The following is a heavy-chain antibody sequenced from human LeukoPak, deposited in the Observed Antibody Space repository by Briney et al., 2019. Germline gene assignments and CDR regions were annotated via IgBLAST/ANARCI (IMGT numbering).Heavy chain of an antibody. CDR1: GYSFTSYW. Sequence: TGESLRISCKGSGYSFTSYWISWVRQMPGKGLEWMGRIDPSDSYTNYSPSFQGHVTISADKSISTAYLQWSSLKASDTAMYYCAISYGSSSVSDYWGQGTLVTVSS. J-gene: IGHJ4*02. CDR2: IDPSDSYT. CDR3: AISYGSSSVSDY. V-gene: IGHV5-10-1*01. D-gene: IGHD6-13*01.